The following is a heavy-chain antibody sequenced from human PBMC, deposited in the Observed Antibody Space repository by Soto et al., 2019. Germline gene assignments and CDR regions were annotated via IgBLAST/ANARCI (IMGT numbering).Heavy chain of an antibody. Sequence: EVQLVESGGGLVQPGGSLRLSCVASGFTFSSYSMVWVRQAPGKGLEWIAYIFVSSTTIHYADSVKGRFTVSRDNTQNSLFLLMNSLRAEDTDIYYCARDNDWAVDYWGQGTQVIVSS. J-gene: IGHJ4*02. CDR3: ARDNDWAVDY. V-gene: IGHV3-48*04. D-gene: IGHD1-1*01. CDR1: GFTFSSYS. CDR2: IFVSSTTI.